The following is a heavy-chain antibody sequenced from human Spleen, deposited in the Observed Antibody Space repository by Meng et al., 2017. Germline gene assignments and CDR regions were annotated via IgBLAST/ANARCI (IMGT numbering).Heavy chain of an antibody. CDR3: ARQLRYFDWFDL. D-gene: IGHD3-9*01. V-gene: IGHV4-31*02. J-gene: IGHJ5*02. CDR2: IYHSGTT. CDR1: GGSMINSDFY. Sequence: QMHLQESGPRLVKPPQTLSITCNVSGGSMINSDFYWSWIQQHPERGLEWIGYIYHSGTTSYHPSPKSRITISLDTSQNKFSLEVASVTAADTAVYYCARQLRYFDWFDLWGQGTLVTVSS.